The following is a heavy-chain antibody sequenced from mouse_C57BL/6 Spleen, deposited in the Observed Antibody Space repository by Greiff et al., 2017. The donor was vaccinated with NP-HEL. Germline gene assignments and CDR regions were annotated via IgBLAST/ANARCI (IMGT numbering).Heavy chain of an antibody. Sequence: PGKGLEWIGRIYPGDGDTNYNGKFKGKATLTADKSSSTAYMQLSSLTSEDSAVYFCGNWDGFAYWGQGTLVTVSA. CDR2: IYPGDGDT. CDR3: GNWDGFAY. V-gene: IGHV1-82*01. D-gene: IGHD4-1*01. J-gene: IGHJ3*01.